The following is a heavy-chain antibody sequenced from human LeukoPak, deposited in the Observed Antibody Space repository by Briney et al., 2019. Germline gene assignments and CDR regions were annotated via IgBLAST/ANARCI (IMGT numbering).Heavy chain of an antibody. J-gene: IGHJ2*01. D-gene: IGHD5-12*01. CDR2: IHTSGST. V-gene: IGHV4-4*09. CDR3: ARHSGSASPWYFDL. Sequence: SETLSLTCTVSGGSISSYYWSWIRQPPGKGLEWIGYIHTSGSTNYNPSLKSRVTISVDTSKNQFSLKLSSVTAADTAVYYCARHSGSASPWYFDLWGRGTLVTVSS. CDR1: GGSISSYY.